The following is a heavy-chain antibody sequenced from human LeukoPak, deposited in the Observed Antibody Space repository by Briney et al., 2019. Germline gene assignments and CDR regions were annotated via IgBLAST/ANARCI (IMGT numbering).Heavy chain of an antibody. Sequence: SETPSLTCTVSGGSISSYYWSWIRQPPGKGLEWIGYVYYSGSTNYNPSLKSRVTISVDTSKNQFSLKLSSVTAADTAVYYCARATGYCSSTSCYRRWGLFDYWGQGTLVTVSS. CDR2: VYYSGST. J-gene: IGHJ4*02. CDR3: ARATGYCSSTSCYRRWGLFDY. CDR1: GGSISSYY. V-gene: IGHV4-59*01. D-gene: IGHD2-2*01.